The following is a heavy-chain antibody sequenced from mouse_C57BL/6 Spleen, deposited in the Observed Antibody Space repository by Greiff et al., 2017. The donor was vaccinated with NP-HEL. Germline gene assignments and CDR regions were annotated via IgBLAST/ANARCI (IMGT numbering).Heavy chain of an antibody. Sequence: QVQLQQPGAELVKPGASVKLSCKASGYTFTSYWMQWVKQRPGQGLEWIGEIDPSDSYTNYNQKFKGKATLTVDTSSSTAYMQLSSLTSEDSAVYYCARSQYYGSSYVGYWGQGTTLTVSS. CDR1: GYTFTSYW. CDR3: ARSQYYGSSYVGY. CDR2: IDPSDSYT. V-gene: IGHV1-50*01. D-gene: IGHD1-1*01. J-gene: IGHJ2*01.